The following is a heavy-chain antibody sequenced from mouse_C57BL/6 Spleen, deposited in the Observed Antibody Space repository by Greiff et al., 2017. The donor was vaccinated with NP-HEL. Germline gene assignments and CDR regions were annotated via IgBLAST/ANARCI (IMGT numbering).Heavy chain of an antibody. V-gene: IGHV1-59*01. D-gene: IGHD4-1*01. CDR2: IDPSDSYT. Sequence: QVQLKQPGAELVRPGTSVKLSCKASGYTFTSYWMHWVKQRPGQGLEWIGVIDPSDSYTNYNQKFKGKATLTVDTSSSTAYMQLSSLTSEDSAVYYCAGGLTGTWYFDVWGTGTTVTVSS. CDR3: AGGLTGTWYFDV. J-gene: IGHJ1*03. CDR1: GYTFTSYW.